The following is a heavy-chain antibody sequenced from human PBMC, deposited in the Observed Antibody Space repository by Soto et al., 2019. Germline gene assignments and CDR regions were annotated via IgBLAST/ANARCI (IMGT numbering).Heavy chain of an antibody. D-gene: IGHD5-12*01. CDR1: GGSISSYY. J-gene: IGHJ6*02. CDR3: ARARGGTWLRLDYGMDV. CDR2: IYYSGST. V-gene: IGHV4-59*01. Sequence: QVQLQESGPGLVKPSETLSLTCTVSGGSISSYYWSWIRQPPGKGLEWIGYIYYSGSTNYNPSLKSRVTISVDTSKNQFSLKLSSVTAADTAVYYCARARGGTWLRLDYGMDVWGQGTTVTVSS.